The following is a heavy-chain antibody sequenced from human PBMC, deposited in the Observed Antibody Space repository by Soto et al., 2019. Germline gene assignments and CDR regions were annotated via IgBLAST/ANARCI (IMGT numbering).Heavy chain of an antibody. Sequence: GESLEISCQASGYPFTNYWIGWVRQMPGKGLEWMGIIYPRDSETRYRPSFQGQVTISADKSISTAYLQWSSLKASDTAMYYCARRDSSGYSYFDYWGQGTQVTVSS. J-gene: IGHJ4*02. V-gene: IGHV5-51*01. CDR3: ARRDSSGYSYFDY. CDR1: GYPFTNYW. D-gene: IGHD3-22*01. CDR2: IYPRDSET.